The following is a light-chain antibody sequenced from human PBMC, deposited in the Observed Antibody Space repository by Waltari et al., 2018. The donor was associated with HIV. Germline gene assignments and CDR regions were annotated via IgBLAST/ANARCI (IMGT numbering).Light chain of an antibody. CDR3: QQYGSSPPHT. V-gene: IGKV3-20*01. Sequence: EIGLTQPPGTLSLSPGERATLPSRASQSVSSSYLAWYQQKPGQAPRLLIYGASSRATGIPDRFSGSGSGTDFTLTISRLEPEDFAVYYCQQYGSSPPHTFGQGTRLEIK. CDR2: GAS. CDR1: QSVSSSY. J-gene: IGKJ5*01.